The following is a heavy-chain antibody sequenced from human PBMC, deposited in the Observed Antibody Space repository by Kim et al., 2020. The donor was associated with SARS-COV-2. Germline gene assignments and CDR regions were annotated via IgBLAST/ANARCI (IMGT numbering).Heavy chain of an antibody. CDR3: AIQRGITMGF. Sequence: STYYADSVKGRFTISRDNSKNTLYLQMNSLRAEDTAVYYCAIQRGITMGFWGQGTLVTVSS. V-gene: IGHV3-53*01. D-gene: IGHD3-10*01. J-gene: IGHJ4*02. CDR2: ST.